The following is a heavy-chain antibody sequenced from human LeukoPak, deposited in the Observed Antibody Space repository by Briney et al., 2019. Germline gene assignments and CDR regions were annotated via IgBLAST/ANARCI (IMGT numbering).Heavy chain of an antibody. J-gene: IGHJ4*02. CDR3: ARTYYYDSSGYYADY. V-gene: IGHV1-8*01. Sequence: ASVKVSCKASGYTFTSYDINWVRQATGQGLEWLGWMNPNSGNTGYAQKFQGRVTMTRNTSISTAYMELSRLRSDDTAVYYCARTYYYDSSGYYADYWGQGTLVTVSS. CDR2: MNPNSGNT. CDR1: GYTFTSYD. D-gene: IGHD3-22*01.